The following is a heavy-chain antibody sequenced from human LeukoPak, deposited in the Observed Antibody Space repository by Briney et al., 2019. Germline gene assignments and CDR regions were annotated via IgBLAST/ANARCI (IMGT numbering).Heavy chain of an antibody. CDR2: IYHSGST. CDR3: TRPLTDPYWNDAFDI. Sequence: SETLSLTCAVSGYSISSGYYWGWIRQPPGKGLEWIGSIYHSGSTYYNPSLKSRVTISVDTSKNQFSLKLSSVTAADTAVYYCTRPLTDPYWNDAFDIWGQGTMVTVSS. CDR1: GYSISSGYY. D-gene: IGHD1-14*01. V-gene: IGHV4-38-2*01. J-gene: IGHJ3*02.